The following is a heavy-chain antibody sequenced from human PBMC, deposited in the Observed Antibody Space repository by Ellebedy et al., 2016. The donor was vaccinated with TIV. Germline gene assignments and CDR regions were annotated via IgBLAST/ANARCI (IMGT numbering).Heavy chain of an antibody. CDR1: GYKFSFYR. Sequence: GESLKISXKASGYKFSFYRIAWVRQMPGKGLEYMGIIYPGDSDTRYRPSFQGHVTISADKSFNTAYVQWSSLKASDTAMYYCARLAPRDYYDSSGFPRGYFDYWGQGTLVTVSS. CDR2: IYPGDSDT. D-gene: IGHD3-22*01. CDR3: ARLAPRDYYDSSGFPRGYFDY. J-gene: IGHJ4*02. V-gene: IGHV5-51*01.